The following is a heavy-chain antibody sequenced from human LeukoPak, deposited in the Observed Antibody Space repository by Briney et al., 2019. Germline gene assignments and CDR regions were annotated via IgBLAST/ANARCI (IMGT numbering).Heavy chain of an antibody. CDR1: GFTFGIYA. CDR2: IRSKIYGGTP. J-gene: IGHJ4*02. CDR3: TRDQTPYY. Sequence: GGSLRLSCAASGFTFGIYAMTWVRQAPGKGLEWVGFIRSKIYGGTPEYAASVKGRFTISRDDSKAIAYLLMNSLKTEDTAVYYCTRDQTPYYWGQGTLVTVSS. V-gene: IGHV3-49*04.